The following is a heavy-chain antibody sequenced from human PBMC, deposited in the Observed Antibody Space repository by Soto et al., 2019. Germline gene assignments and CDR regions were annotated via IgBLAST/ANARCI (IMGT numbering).Heavy chain of an antibody. CDR3: AHSYTRGFVAEYFQY. J-gene: IGHJ1*01. CDR1: GFSLSTTGVG. D-gene: IGHD6-19*01. V-gene: IGHV2-5*02. CDR2: IYWDDDK. Sequence: HITLNESGPTLVKPTQTLTLTCTFSGFSLSTTGVGVGWIRQPPGKALEWLALIYWDDDKRYSPSLKSRLTITMDTSKKQVVPTMTNMDPVDTATYYCAHSYTRGFVAEYFQYWGQCTLVTVSS.